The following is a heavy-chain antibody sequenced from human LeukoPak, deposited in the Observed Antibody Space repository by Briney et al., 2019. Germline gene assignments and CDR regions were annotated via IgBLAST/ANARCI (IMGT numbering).Heavy chain of an antibody. CDR2: IIPIFGTA. V-gene: IGHV1-69*13. J-gene: IGHJ4*02. CDR3: ARDIAAAGGGY. D-gene: IGHD6-13*01. CDR1: GGTFSSYA. Sequence: ASVKVSCKASGGTFSSYAISWVRQAPGQGLGWMGGIIPIFGTANYAQKFQGRVTITADESTSTAYMELSSLRSEDTAVYYCARDIAAAGGGYWGQGTLVTVSS.